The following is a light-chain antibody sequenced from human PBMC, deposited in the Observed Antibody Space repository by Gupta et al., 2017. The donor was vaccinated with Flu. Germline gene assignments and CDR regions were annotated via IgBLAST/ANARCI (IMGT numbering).Light chain of an antibody. V-gene: IGLV2-11*01. Sequence: QSALTQPRSVSGSPGQSVTISCTGTSSDVGRYNYVSWYQQHPGKAPTLMIYDVSKRPSGVPDRFSGSKSGNTASLTISGLQAEDEADYYCCSYAGSDTYVFAAGTKVTVL. CDR3: CSYAGSDTYV. CDR1: SSDVGRYNY. J-gene: IGLJ1*01. CDR2: DVS.